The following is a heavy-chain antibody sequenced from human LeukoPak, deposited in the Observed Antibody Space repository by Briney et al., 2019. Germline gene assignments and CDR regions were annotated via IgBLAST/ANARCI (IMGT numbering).Heavy chain of an antibody. CDR1: GFTFSSYA. V-gene: IGHV3-30-3*01. CDR2: ISYDGSNK. J-gene: IGHJ4*02. D-gene: IGHD6-13*01. CDR3: ATPLDRTGYSSSWYSPYFDY. Sequence: GGSLRLSCAASGFTFSSYAMHWVRQAPGKGLEWVAVISYDGSNKYYADSVKGRFTISRDNSKNTLYLQMNSLRAEDTAVYYCATPLDRTGYSSSWYSPYFDYWGQGTLVTVSS.